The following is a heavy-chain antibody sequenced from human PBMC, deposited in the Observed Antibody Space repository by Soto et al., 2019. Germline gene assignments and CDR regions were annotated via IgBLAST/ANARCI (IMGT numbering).Heavy chain of an antibody. CDR1: GFTFSSYA. CDR3: AKVQGSGSGLYYFYYYGMDV. CDR2: ISGNGVST. Sequence: EVQLLESGGGLVQPGGSLRLSCAASGFTFSSYALSWVRQAPGKGLQCVSTISGNGVSTYYADSVKGRFTISRDNSRNTLYLQMSSLRAEDTAVYYCAKVQGSGSGLYYFYYYGMDVWGQGTTVTVSS. D-gene: IGHD3-10*01. V-gene: IGHV3-23*01. J-gene: IGHJ6*02.